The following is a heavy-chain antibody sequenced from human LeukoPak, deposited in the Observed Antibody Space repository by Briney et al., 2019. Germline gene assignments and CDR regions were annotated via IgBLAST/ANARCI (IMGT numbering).Heavy chain of an antibody. CDR1: GNSISSGYY. D-gene: IGHD6-13*01. J-gene: IGHJ4*02. V-gene: IGHV4-38-2*01. CDR2: IYHSGST. CDR3: ARTGRIAAAVIDY. Sequence: SETLSLTCAVSGNSISSGYYWGWIRQPPGKGLEWIGSIYHSGSTYYNPSLKSRVTISVDTSKNQFTPKLSSVTAADTAVYYCARTGRIAAAVIDYWGQGTLVTVSS.